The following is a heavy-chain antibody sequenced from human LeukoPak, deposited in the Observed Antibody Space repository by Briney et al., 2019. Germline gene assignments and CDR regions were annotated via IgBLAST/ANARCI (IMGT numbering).Heavy chain of an antibody. J-gene: IGHJ6*03. Sequence: KSSETLSLTCTVSSGSISSNNHFWGWIRQPQGKGLEWIGNIDYSGSTNYNPSLKSRVTISVDKSKNQFSLKLSSVTAADTAVYYCASSAFWSGYLRYYYYMDVWGKGTTVTVSS. CDR3: ASSAFWSGYLRYYYYMDV. CDR2: IDYSGST. D-gene: IGHD3-3*01. CDR1: SGSISSNNHF. V-gene: IGHV4-61*05.